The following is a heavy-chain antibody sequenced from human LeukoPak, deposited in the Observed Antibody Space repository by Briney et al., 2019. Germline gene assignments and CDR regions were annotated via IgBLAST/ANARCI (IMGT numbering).Heavy chain of an antibody. V-gene: IGHV3-21*01. Sequence: PGGSLRLSCAASGFTFSSYSMNWVRQAPGKGLEWVSSISSSSSYIYYADSVKGRFTISRDNAKNSLYLQMNSLRAEDTAVYYCASFGDIVATIRAGWGQGTLVTVSS. CDR3: ASFGDIVATIRAG. D-gene: IGHD5-12*01. CDR2: ISSSSSYI. CDR1: GFTFSSYS. J-gene: IGHJ4*02.